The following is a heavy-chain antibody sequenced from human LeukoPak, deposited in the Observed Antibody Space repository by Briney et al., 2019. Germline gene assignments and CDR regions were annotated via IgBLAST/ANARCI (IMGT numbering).Heavy chain of an antibody. CDR1: GFTFSDYG. J-gene: IGHJ4*02. CDR3: AKSRRGWQIVTHYFEY. Sequence: GGSLRLSCVASGFTFSDYGIYWVRQAPGKGLEWVAGISYDGNNKYYADSVKGRFTISRDNYKNTLYLQMHSLRAEDTAVYYCAKSRRGWQIVTHYFEYWGRGTLVTVSS. CDR2: ISYDGNNK. V-gene: IGHV3-30*18. D-gene: IGHD2-21*01.